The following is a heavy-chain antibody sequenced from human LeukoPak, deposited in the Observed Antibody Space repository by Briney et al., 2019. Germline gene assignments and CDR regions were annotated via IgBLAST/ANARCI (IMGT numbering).Heavy chain of an antibody. CDR2: ISGSGGST. CDR3: AKDPYYYDSSGYYITGDFDY. J-gene: IGHJ4*02. Sequence: GGSLRLSCAASGFTFSSYAMSWVRQAPGKGLEWVSAISGSGGSTYYADSVKGRFTISRDNSKNTLYLQMNSLRAEDTAVYYCAKDPYYYDSSGYYITGDFDYWGQGTLVTVSS. D-gene: IGHD3-22*01. V-gene: IGHV3-23*01. CDR1: GFTFSSYA.